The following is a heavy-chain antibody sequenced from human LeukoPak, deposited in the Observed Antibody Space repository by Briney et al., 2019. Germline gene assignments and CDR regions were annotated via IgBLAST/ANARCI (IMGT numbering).Heavy chain of an antibody. V-gene: IGHV3-23*01. Sequence: GGSLRLSCAAFGFTFSSYAMIWVRQAPGKGLEWVSAIGGTTYYADSVKGRFTISRDNSKNTLYLQMNSLRAEDTAVYYCAKLIESASAYWGQGTLVTVSS. CDR2: IGGTT. D-gene: IGHD3-22*01. J-gene: IGHJ4*02. CDR1: GFTFSSYA. CDR3: AKLIESASAY.